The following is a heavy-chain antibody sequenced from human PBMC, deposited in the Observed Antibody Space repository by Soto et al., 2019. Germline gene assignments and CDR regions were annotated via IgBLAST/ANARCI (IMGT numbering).Heavy chain of an antibody. Sequence: QLHLVQSGAEVKKAGSSVKVSCKASGGTVSSYAITWVRQAPGKGLEWMGGFIPIFVSAHYAPKFQGRITITADESTSTVYMELSGPTSEDTAIYYCARDVSSDTTGFRGYDLWGQGTQVTVSS. CDR2: FIPIFVSA. J-gene: IGHJ4*02. CDR3: ARDVSSDTTGFRGYDL. V-gene: IGHV1-69*01. CDR1: GGTVSSYA. D-gene: IGHD3-10*01.